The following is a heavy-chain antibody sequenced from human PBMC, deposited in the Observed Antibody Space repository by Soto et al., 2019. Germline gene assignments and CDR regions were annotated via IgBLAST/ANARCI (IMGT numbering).Heavy chain of an antibody. CDR1: GYTFTSYG. D-gene: IGHD2-2*01. CDR3: ASVHYCSSASCYGSFDY. Sequence: ASVKVSCKASGYTFTSYGISWVRQAPGQGLEWMGWISAYNGNTNYAQKLQGRVTMTTDTSTSTAYMELRSLRSDDTAVYYCASVHYCSSASCYGSFDYRGQRTLVPVSA. J-gene: IGHJ4*02. V-gene: IGHV1-18*01. CDR2: ISAYNGNT.